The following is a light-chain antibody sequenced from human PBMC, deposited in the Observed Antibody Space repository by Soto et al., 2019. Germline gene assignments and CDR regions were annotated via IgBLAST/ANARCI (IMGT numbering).Light chain of an antibody. CDR1: QSVTSSN. CDR3: QQYSESRPVT. Sequence: EFVLTQSPGTLSLSPGERATLSCRASQSVTSSNLAWYQQKPGQAPRHLIYGASIRATGVPDRFSGSGSGTEFTVSISILGPENYAMSYYQQYSESRPVTFGPGTKVEIK. J-gene: IGKJ3*01. V-gene: IGKV3-20*01. CDR2: GAS.